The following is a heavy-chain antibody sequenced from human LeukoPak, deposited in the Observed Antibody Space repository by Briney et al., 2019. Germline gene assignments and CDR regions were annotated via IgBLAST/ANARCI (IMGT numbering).Heavy chain of an antibody. CDR1: GASISGSGYY. CDR3: ARRLKYYYGSGSSAGHMDV. V-gene: IGHV4-39*07. CDR2: IYSSGST. D-gene: IGHD3-10*01. J-gene: IGHJ6*03. Sequence: SETLSLTCAVSGASISGSGYYWGWIRQPPGKGLEWIGNIYSSGSTNYNPSLKSRVTISVDTSKNQFSLKLSSVTAADTAVYYCARRLKYYYGSGSSAGHMDVWGKGTTVTISS.